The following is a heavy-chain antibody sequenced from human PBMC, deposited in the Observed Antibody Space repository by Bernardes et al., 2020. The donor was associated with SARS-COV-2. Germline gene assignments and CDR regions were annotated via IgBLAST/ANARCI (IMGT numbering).Heavy chain of an antibody. J-gene: IGHJ4*02. Sequence: GESLCLSCAASGFTFRSYSMNWVRQAPGQGLEWVSSISSSSSYIYYADSVKGRFTISRDNAKNSLYLQMNSLRAEDTAVYYCAREGSSNWGQGTLVTFSS. CDR3: AREGSSN. CDR1: GFTFRSYS. CDR2: ISSSSSYI. V-gene: IGHV3-21*01. D-gene: IGHD2-2*01.